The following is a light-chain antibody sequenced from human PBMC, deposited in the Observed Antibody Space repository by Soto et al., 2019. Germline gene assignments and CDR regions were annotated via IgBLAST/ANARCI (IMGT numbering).Light chain of an antibody. CDR2: HAS. J-gene: IGKJ1*01. CDR3: QQYNSYSA. Sequence: DIQMSQSPSTLSASVGYSFTITCRASQSISSWLAWYQQKPGKAPELLIHHASTLESGVPSMLSGRGSGTEFTLTISSLQPDDFATYYCQQYNSYSAFGLGTKVDIK. CDR1: QSISSW. V-gene: IGKV1-5*01.